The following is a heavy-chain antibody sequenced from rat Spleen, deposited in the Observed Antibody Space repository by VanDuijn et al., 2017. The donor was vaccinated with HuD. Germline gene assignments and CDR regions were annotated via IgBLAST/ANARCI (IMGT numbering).Heavy chain of an antibody. CDR1: GFSFSNYD. CDR3: TRLGDTHYGYNPLDA. J-gene: IGHJ4*01. Sequence: EVQLVESGGGLVQPGRSMKLSCAVSGFSFSNYDMAWVRQAPTKCPEWVASISYDGIAPYYRDSVKGRCTISRDNSKSTLYLQMDSLRSEDTATYYCTRLGDTHYGYNPLDAWGQGASVTVSS. CDR2: ISYDGIAP. D-gene: IGHD1-9*01. V-gene: IGHV5-7*01.